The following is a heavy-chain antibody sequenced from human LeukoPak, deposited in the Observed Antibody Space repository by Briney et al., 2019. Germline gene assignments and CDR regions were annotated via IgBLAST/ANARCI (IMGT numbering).Heavy chain of an antibody. V-gene: IGHV4-59*01. CDR3: ARDPNSSGWDINGALDI. J-gene: IGHJ3*02. CDR2: IYYSGGT. Sequence: WGPLSLTCTASVGSIRSYAWSWFRQPPGKGLEWMGNIYYSGGTNYNPSLRIRSPISVDTSKNQFSLKLSSVTAADTAVYYCARDPNSSGWDINGALDIWGQGTMVTVSS. D-gene: IGHD6-19*01. CDR1: VGSIRSYA.